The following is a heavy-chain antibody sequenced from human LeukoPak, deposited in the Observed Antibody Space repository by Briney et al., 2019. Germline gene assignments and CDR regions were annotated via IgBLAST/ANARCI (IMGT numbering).Heavy chain of an antibody. CDR1: GFTFSSYA. Sequence: GGSLRLSCAASGFTFSSYAMSWVRQAPGKGLEWVSAISGSGGSTYYADSVKGRFTISRDNSKNTLYLQMNSLRAEDTAVYYCAKGRLIPIYGSGSPFHWGQGTLVTVSS. J-gene: IGHJ4*02. D-gene: IGHD3-10*01. V-gene: IGHV3-23*01. CDR2: ISGSGGST. CDR3: AKGRLIPIYGSGSPFH.